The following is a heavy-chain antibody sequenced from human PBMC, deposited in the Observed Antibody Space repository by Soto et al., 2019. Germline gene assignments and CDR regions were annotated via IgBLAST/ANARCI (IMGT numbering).Heavy chain of an antibody. CDR2: IYSGGST. CDR1: GFTVSSNY. V-gene: IGHV3-53*01. J-gene: IGHJ6*02. D-gene: IGHD6-6*01. CDR3: SRDSGSSSSSYYYGMDV. Sequence: EVQLVESGGGLIQPGGSLRLSCAASGFTVSSNYMSWVRQAPGKGLEWVSVIYSGGSTYYADSVKGRFTISRDNSKNTLYLQMNSLGAEDTALYYCSRDSGSSSSSYYYGMDVWGQGTTVTVSS.